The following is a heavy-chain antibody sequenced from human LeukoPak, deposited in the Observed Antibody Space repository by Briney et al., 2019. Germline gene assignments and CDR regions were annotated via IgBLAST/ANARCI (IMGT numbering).Heavy chain of an antibody. Sequence: GGSLRLSCAASGFTFSNYAMSWVRQAPGKGLEWVANIKQDGSGKYYVDSVKGRFTISRDNAKNSLYLQMNSLRAEDTAVYYCARVGTVTKDAFDIWGQGTMVTVSS. CDR2: IKQDGSGK. CDR3: ARVGTVTKDAFDI. J-gene: IGHJ3*02. CDR1: GFTFSNYA. D-gene: IGHD4-17*01. V-gene: IGHV3-7*01.